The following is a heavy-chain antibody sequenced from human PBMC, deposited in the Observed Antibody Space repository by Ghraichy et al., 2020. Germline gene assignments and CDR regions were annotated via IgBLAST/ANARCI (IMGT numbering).Heavy chain of an antibody. CDR3: ARGSEDNWNVDYYGMDV. D-gene: IGHD1-1*01. V-gene: IGHV3-20*04. CDR1: GFTFDDYG. J-gene: IGHJ6*02. Sequence: GGSLRLSCAASGFTFDDYGMSWVRQAPGKGLEWVSGINWNGGSTGYADSVKGRFTISRDNAKNSLYLQMNSLRAEDTALYYCARGSEDNWNVDYYGMDVWGQGTTVTVSS. CDR2: INWNGGST.